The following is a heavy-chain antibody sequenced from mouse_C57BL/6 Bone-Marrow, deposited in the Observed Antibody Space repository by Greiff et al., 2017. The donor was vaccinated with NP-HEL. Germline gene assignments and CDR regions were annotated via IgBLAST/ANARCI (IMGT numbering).Heavy chain of an antibody. CDR2: ISDGGSYT. Sequence: DVKLVESGGGLVKPGGSLKLSCAASGFTFSSYAMSWVRQTPEKRLEWVATISDGGSYTYYPDNVKGRFTISRDNAKNNLYLQMSHLKSEDTAMYYCARGGYYGLFFDYWGQGTTLSVSS. CDR3: ARGGYYGLFFDY. J-gene: IGHJ2*01. V-gene: IGHV5-4*03. CDR1: GFTFSSYA. D-gene: IGHD1-1*01.